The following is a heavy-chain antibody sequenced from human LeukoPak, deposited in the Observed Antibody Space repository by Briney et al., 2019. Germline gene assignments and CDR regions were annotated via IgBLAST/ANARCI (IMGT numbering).Heavy chain of an antibody. CDR1: GGSISSSY. CDR3: VRDAYDSSGYGY. CDR2: IYYSGST. V-gene: IGHV4-59*01. Sequence: SETLSLTCTVSGGSISSSYWSWIRQPPGKGLEWIGYIYYSGSTNYNPSLKSRVTISVDTSKNQFSLKLSSVTAADTAIYYCVRDAYDSSGYGYWGQGALVAVSS. D-gene: IGHD3-22*01. J-gene: IGHJ4*02.